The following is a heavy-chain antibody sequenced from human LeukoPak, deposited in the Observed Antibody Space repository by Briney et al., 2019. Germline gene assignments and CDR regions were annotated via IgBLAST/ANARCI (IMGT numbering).Heavy chain of an antibody. V-gene: IGHV4-39*01. Sequence: SETLSLTCTVSGGSISSSSYYWGWIRQPPGKGLEWIGSIYYSGSTYYNPSLKSRVTISVDTSKNQFSLKLSSVTAADTAVYYCARLRDDYSDTLFDYWGQGTLVTVSS. CDR2: IYYSGST. CDR3: ARLRDDYSDTLFDY. D-gene: IGHD4-11*01. CDR1: GGSISSSSYY. J-gene: IGHJ4*02.